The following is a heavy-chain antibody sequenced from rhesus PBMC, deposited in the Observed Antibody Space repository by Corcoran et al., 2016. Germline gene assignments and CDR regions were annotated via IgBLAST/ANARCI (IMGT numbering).Heavy chain of an antibody. J-gene: IGHJ6*01. CDR2: IYWNDDK. CDR1: GFSLSTGGMG. V-gene: IGHV2-1*01. CDR3: ARNALGTTHYGLDS. D-gene: IGHD1-14*01. Sequence: QVTLKESGPALVKPTQTLTLTCTFSGFSLSTGGMGVGWIRQPSRKTLEWLAHIYWNDDKYYTTSLKSRLTISKDTSKNQVVLTMTNMDPVDTATYYCARNALGTTHYGLDSWGQGVVVTVSS.